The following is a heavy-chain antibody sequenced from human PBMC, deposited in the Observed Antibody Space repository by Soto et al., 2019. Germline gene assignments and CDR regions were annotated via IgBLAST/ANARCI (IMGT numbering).Heavy chain of an antibody. D-gene: IGHD1-26*01. CDR2: INSDGSST. V-gene: IGHV3-74*01. Sequence: GGSLRLSCAASGFTFSSYWMHWVRQAPGKGLVWVSRINSDGSSTSYADSVKGRFTISRDNAKNTLYLQMNSLRAEDTAVYYCARERLGGSYRKYLYYYYGMDVWGQGTTVTVSS. J-gene: IGHJ6*02. CDR1: GFTFSSYW. CDR3: ARERLGGSYRKYLYYYYGMDV.